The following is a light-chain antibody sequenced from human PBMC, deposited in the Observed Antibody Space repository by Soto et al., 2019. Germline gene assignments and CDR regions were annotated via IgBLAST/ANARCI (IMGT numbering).Light chain of an antibody. CDR3: QQRSNWPPIT. J-gene: IGKJ5*01. Sequence: EIVLTQSPATLSLSPGERATLSCRASQTVSIYLAWYQQKPGQAPRLLIYDASIRATGIPARFSGSGSGTDFTLTISSLEPEDFAVYYCQQRSNWPPITFGQGTRLEIE. CDR2: DAS. CDR1: QTVSIY. V-gene: IGKV3-11*01.